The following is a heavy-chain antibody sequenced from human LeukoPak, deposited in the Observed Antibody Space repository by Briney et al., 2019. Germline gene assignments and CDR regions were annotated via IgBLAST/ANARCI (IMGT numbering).Heavy chain of an antibody. CDR2: INHSGST. CDR1: GGSFSGYY. V-gene: IGHV4-34*01. Sequence: SETLSLTCAVYGGSFSGYYWCWIRQPPGKGLEWIGEINHSGSTNYNPSLKSRVTISVDTSKNQFSLKLSSVTAADTAVYYCAREPRITMIVVVTKRDAFDIWGQGTMVTVSS. J-gene: IGHJ3*02. D-gene: IGHD3-22*01. CDR3: AREPRITMIVVVTKRDAFDI.